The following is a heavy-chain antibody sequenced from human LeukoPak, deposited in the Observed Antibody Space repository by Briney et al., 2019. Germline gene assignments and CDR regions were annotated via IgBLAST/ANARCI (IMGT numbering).Heavy chain of an antibody. Sequence: SVKVSCKASGGTFSSYAISWVRQAPGQGLEWMGRIIPILGIANYAQKFQGRVTITADKSTSTAYMELSSLRSEDTAVYYCARYLLHTMAAGGYWGQGTLVTVSS. CDR2: IIPILGIA. CDR1: GGTFSSYA. J-gene: IGHJ4*02. D-gene: IGHD3-10*01. V-gene: IGHV1-69*04. CDR3: ARYLLHTMAAGGY.